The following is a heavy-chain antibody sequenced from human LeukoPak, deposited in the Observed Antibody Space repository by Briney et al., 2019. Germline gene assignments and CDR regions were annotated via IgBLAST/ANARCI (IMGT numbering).Heavy chain of an antibody. CDR3: ARVKAKNDYGDYHNWFDP. V-gene: IGHV4-38-2*01. CDR1: GYSISSGSY. CDR2: IFHTGST. J-gene: IGHJ5*02. D-gene: IGHD4-17*01. Sequence: NPSETLSLTCAVSGYSISSGSYWGWIRQPPGKGLEWIGSIFHTGSTYYNPSLKSRVTISVDTSKNQFSLKLSSVTAADTAVYYCARVKAKNDYGDYHNWFDPWGQGTLVTVSS.